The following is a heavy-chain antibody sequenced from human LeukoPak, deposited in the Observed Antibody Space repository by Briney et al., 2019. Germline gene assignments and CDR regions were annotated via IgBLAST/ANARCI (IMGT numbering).Heavy chain of an antibody. CDR3: SSEYSGSSKRG. Sequence: PSETPSLTCTASGGSISSSNYYWAWIRQPPGKGLEWIGSIYYSGSTYYNPSLKSRVTISVDTSENQFSLKLTSVTAADTAVYFCSSEYSGSSKRGWGQGTLVTVSS. D-gene: IGHD6-6*01. J-gene: IGHJ4*02. CDR1: GGSISSSNYY. V-gene: IGHV4-39*01. CDR2: IYYSGST.